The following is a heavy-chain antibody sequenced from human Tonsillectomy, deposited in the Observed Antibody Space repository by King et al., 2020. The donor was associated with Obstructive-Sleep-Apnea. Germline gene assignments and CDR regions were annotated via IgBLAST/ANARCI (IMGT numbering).Heavy chain of an antibody. D-gene: IGHD3-3*01. J-gene: IGHJ6*02. CDR2: ISYDGSNK. CDR3: ARITYYDFWSALRPPLQYGMDV. Sequence: VQLVESGGGVVQPGRSLRLSCAASGFTFSSYAMHWVRQAPGKGLEWVAVISYDGSNKYYADSVKGRFTISRDNSKNTLYLQMNSLRAEDTAVYYCARITYYDFWSALRPPLQYGMDVWGQGTTVTVSS. CDR1: GFTFSSYA. V-gene: IGHV3-30*04.